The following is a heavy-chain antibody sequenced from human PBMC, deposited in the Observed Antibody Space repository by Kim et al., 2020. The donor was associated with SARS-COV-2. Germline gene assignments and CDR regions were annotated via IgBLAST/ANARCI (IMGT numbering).Heavy chain of an antibody. J-gene: IGHJ6*02. V-gene: IGHV5-51*01. CDR1: GYSFTSSW. Sequence: GESLKISCEASGYSFTSSWIGWVRQMPGKGLEWMGIIYPGDSEIRYSPSLRGQVTISADRSTTTAYLQWNSLKASDTAMYHCARLWRASKYNTSGGMDVWGQGTAVSVSS. CDR3: ARLWRASKYNTSGGMDV. CDR2: IYPGDSEI. D-gene: IGHD1-1*01.